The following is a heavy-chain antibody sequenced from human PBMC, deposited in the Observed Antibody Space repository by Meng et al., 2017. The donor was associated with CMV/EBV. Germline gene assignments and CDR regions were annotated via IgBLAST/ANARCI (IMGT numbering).Heavy chain of an antibody. J-gene: IGHJ4*02. CDR2: IYYSGST. V-gene: IGHV4-59*01. CDR1: GGSISSYY. D-gene: IGHD3-3*01. CDR3: ARGTEDYDFWLDY. Sequence: SETLSLTCTVSGGSISSYYWSWIRQPPGKGLEWFGYIYYSGSTNYNPSLKSRVTISVDTSKNQFSLKLSSVTAADTAVYYCARGTEDYDFWLDYWGQGTLVTVSS.